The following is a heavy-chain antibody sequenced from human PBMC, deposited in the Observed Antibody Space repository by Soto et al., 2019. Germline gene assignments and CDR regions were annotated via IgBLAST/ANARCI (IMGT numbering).Heavy chain of an antibody. CDR2: IIPIFGTA. J-gene: IGHJ4*02. V-gene: IGHV1-69*05. CDR1: GGTFSSYA. D-gene: IGHD1-1*01. Sequence: SVKVSCKASGGTFSSYAISWVRQAPGQGLEWMGGIIPIFGTANYAQKFQGRVTITTDTSTSTAYMELRSLRSDDTAVYYCARDRVGLEPPDYWGQGTLVTVSS. CDR3: ARDRVGLEPPDY.